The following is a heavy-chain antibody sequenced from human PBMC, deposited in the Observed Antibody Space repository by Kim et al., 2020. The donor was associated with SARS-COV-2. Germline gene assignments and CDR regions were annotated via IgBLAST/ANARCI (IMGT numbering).Heavy chain of an antibody. CDR1: GFTFSSYA. Sequence: GGSLRLSCAASGFTFSSYAMHWVRQAPGKGLEWVAVISYDGSNKYYADSVKGRFTISRDNSKNTLYLQMNSLRAEDTAVYYCARDLTLGRPSLYYYYGM. CDR2: ISYDGSNK. CDR3: ARDLTLGRPSLYYYYGM. V-gene: IGHV3-30-3*01. D-gene: IGHD3-9*01. J-gene: IGHJ6*01.